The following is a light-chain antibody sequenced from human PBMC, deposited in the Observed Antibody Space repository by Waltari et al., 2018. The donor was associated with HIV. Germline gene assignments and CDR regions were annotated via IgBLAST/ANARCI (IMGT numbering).Light chain of an antibody. CDR1: NIGTKT. Sequence: SLVLTQLPSVSVAPGQTARITCRGYNIGTKTVHWSQQKPGQAPVVVVYDVSLRPSGIAERIPGSNPGNTTTLTISMVEAGDEADYYCQVWDDSSDHVIFGGGTKLTVL. J-gene: IGLJ2*01. CDR2: DVS. V-gene: IGLV3-21*02. CDR3: QVWDDSSDHVI.